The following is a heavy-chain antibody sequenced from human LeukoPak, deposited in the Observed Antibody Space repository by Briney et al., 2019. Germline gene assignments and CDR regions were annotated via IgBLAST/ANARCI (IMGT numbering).Heavy chain of an antibody. CDR2: INPNSYGT. CDR3: AREMLSYSGSPINWFDP. D-gene: IGHD1-26*01. Sequence: ASAKVSCKASGYTFTGYFIYWMRQAPGQGPEWMGWINPNSYGTNFAQKFRGRMTLTRDTSTSTVYMDLSSLTSDDTAVYYCAREMLSYSGSPINWFDPWGQGTLVTVSS. J-gene: IGHJ5*02. V-gene: IGHV1-2*02. CDR1: GYTFTGYF.